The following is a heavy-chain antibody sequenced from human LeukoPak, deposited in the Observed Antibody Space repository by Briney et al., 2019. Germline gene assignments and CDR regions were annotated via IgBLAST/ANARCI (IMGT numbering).Heavy chain of an antibody. CDR3: ARAVVVVGGRGAFDI. D-gene: IGHD2-21*01. Sequence: GESLRHSCAASGFTLSSYLMLWVRPATGKGLVWVSRLNSDGRRTNYAAPVKGRFTISRDNAKNKLYLQRNSLRAEGTALYYCARAVVVVGGRGAFDIWGQGTMVTVSS. CDR2: LNSDGRRT. J-gene: IGHJ3*02. CDR1: GFTLSSYL. V-gene: IGHV3-74*01.